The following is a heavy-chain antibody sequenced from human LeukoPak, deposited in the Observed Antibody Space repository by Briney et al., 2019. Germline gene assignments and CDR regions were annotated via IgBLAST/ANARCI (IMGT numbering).Heavy chain of an antibody. J-gene: IGHJ4*02. V-gene: IGHV3-53*01. CDR1: GFTFSNYI. CDR3: ARVGYYGSGSIYYFDY. D-gene: IGHD3-10*01. CDR2: IYSGGST. Sequence: GGSLRLSCAASGFTFSNYIMSWVRQAPGKGLEWVSVIYSGGSTYYADSVKGRFTISRDNSKNTLYLQMNSQRAEDTAVYYCARVGYYGSGSIYYFDYWGQGTLVTVSS.